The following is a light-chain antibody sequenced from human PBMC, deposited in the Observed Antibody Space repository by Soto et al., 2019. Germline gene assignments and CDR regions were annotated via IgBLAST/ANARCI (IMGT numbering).Light chain of an antibody. CDR2: AAS. V-gene: IGKV1-9*01. Sequence: DIQMTQSPSSLSASVGERVTITCRASQGISSYLAWYQQKPGKAPKLLIYAASTLQSGVPSRFSGSGSGTEFTLTISSLQPEDFATYYCQQLNSYPRITFGQGTRLEIK. CDR3: QQLNSYPRIT. J-gene: IGKJ5*01. CDR1: QGISSY.